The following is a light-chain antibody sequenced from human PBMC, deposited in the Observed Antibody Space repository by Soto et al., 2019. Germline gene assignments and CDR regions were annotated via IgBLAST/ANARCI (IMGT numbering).Light chain of an antibody. CDR1: QSVSSGS. V-gene: IGKV3-20*01. Sequence: EIVLTQSPGTLSLSPGEGATLSCRASQSVSSGSLAWYQQKPGQAPRLLIYGASSRATDIPDRFTGSGSGTEFTRTISRLEPEDFAVYYCQHYADSPHAFGQGTKLEIK. CDR3: QHYADSPHA. CDR2: GAS. J-gene: IGKJ2*01.